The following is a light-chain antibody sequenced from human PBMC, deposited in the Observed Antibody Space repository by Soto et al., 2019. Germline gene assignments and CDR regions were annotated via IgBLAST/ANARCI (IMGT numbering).Light chain of an antibody. CDR3: QQYHSY. V-gene: IGKV1-5*01. J-gene: IGKJ3*01. Sequence: DIQMTQSPSTLSASVGDRVTITCRASQSISSWLAWYQQKPGKAPKLLIYDASSLESGVPSRYSGSGSGTEFTLTISSLQPDDFATYYCQQYHSYFGPGTKVDIK. CDR2: DAS. CDR1: QSISSW.